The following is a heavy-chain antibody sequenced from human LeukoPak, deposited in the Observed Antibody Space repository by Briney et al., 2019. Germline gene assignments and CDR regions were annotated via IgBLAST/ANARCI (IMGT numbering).Heavy chain of an antibody. CDR2: INPHSGGT. Sequence: ASVKVSCKASGYTFTDYYMHWVRQAPGQGLEWMGRINPHSGGTNYAQNFQGRVTMTRDTNITTAYMELRRLTSDDSAMYYCTISGTWGQGTLVTVSS. D-gene: IGHD1-26*01. CDR1: GYTFTDYY. V-gene: IGHV1-2*06. J-gene: IGHJ5*02. CDR3: TISGT.